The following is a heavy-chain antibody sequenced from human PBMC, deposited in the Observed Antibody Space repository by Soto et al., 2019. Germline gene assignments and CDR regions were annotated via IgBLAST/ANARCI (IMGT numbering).Heavy chain of an antibody. CDR1: GFTFGSYA. D-gene: IGHD2-15*01. Sequence: GGSLRLSCAASGFTFGSYAMHWVRQAPGKGLEWVAVISYDGSNKYYADSVKGRFTISRDNSKNTLYLQMNSLRAEDTAVYYCAREVYCSGGSCYSAAFDYWGQGTLVTVSS. CDR3: AREVYCSGGSCYSAAFDY. J-gene: IGHJ4*02. CDR2: ISYDGSNK. V-gene: IGHV3-30*04.